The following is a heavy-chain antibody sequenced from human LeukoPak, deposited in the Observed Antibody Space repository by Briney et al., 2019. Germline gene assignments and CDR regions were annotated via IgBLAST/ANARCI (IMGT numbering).Heavy chain of an antibody. CDR2: IYYSGDT. D-gene: IGHD6-19*01. CDR1: GGSISSSSYY. V-gene: IGHV4-39*01. J-gene: IGHJ6*03. CDR3: ARHQWHYYYYMGV. Sequence: SETLSLACTVSGGSISSSSYYWGWIRQPPGKGLEWIGSIYYSGDTYYNPSLKSRRVTISVDTSKNQFSLRLSSVTAADTAVYYCARHQWHYYYYMGVWGKGSTVTVSS.